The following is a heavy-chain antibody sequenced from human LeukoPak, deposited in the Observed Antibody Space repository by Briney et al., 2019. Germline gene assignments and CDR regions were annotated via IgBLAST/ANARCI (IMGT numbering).Heavy chain of an antibody. CDR1: GFTFDDYA. V-gene: IGHV3-9*01. CDR3: AKDVYYDSSGPATFDY. Sequence: GGSLRLSCAASGFTFDDYAMHWVRQAPGKGLEWVSGISWNSGSIGYADPVKGRFTISRDNAKNSLYLQMNSLRAEDTALYYCAKDVYYDSSGPATFDYWGQGTLVTVSS. J-gene: IGHJ4*02. CDR2: ISWNSGSI. D-gene: IGHD3-22*01.